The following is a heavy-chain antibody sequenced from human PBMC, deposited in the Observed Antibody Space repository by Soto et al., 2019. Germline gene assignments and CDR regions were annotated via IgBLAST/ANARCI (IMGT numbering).Heavy chain of an antibody. CDR2: IKWDASEK. V-gene: IGHV3-7*01. D-gene: IGHD3-10*01. CDR1: GGSISSSSYY. J-gene: IGHJ4*01. Sequence: ETLSLTCTVSGGSISSSSYYWGWIRQPPGKGLEWMATIKWDASEKKYVDSVKGRFTMSRDNAKNSLYLQVDSLRAEDTAVYYCARDSGYGSGTSVNHYLDCWGHGTLVTVSS. CDR3: ARDSGYGSGTSVNHYLDC.